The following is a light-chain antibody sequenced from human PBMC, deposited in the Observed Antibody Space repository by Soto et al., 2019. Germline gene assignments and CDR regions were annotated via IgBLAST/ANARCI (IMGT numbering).Light chain of an antibody. CDR2: DAS. CDR3: QQRSNWLLT. CDR1: QSVSSY. Sequence: EIVLTQSPATVSLSPGERATLSCRASQSVSSYLAWYQQKPGQAPRLLIYDASNRATGIPARFSGSGSGTDFTLTISSLEPEDFAGYYCQQRSNWLLTVGGGTKVEIK. J-gene: IGKJ4*01. V-gene: IGKV3-11*01.